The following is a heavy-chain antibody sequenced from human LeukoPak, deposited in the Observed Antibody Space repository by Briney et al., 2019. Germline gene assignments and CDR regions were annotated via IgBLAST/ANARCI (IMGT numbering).Heavy chain of an antibody. V-gene: IGHV1-46*01. Sequence: ASVKVSCKASGYTFTCYYMHWVRQAPGQGLEWMGIINPSGGSTSYAQTFQGRVTMTRDMSTSTVYMELSSLRSEDTAVYYCARGGAYYYYYMDVWGKGTTVTVSS. D-gene: IGHD1-26*01. CDR1: GYTFTCYY. CDR2: INPSGGST. J-gene: IGHJ6*03. CDR3: ARGGAYYYYYMDV.